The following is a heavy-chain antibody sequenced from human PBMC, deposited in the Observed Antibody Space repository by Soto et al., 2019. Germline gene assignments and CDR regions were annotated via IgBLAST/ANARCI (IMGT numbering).Heavy chain of an antibody. CDR3: SRSPEVGVRGAY. D-gene: IGHD3-16*01. CDR2: ITVGSSHI. J-gene: IGHJ4*02. V-gene: IGHV3-21*01. Sequence: VGSLRLSCTGSGFPFSAYNINWVRQAPGKGLEWVSSITVGSSHIYQPNSMKGRFTTSRDDAKNSVYLQIDSLRDEDTALYYCSRSPEVGVRGAYWGQGTLVTVSS. CDR1: GFPFSAYN.